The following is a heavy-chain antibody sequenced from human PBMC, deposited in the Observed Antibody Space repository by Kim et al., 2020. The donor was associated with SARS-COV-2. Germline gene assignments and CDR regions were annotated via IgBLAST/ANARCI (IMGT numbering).Heavy chain of an antibody. J-gene: IGHJ6*02. Sequence: GGSLRLSCAASGFTFSNSWMHWVRQAPGKGLVWVSRVNSDGSSTNYADSVKGRFTISRDNAKNTLYLQMNSLRDEDTAVYACTKVYRSSLTGMDVWGQGT. V-gene: IGHV3-74*01. CDR2: VNSDGSST. CDR3: TKVYRSSLTGMDV. D-gene: IGHD6-13*01. CDR1: GFTFSNSW.